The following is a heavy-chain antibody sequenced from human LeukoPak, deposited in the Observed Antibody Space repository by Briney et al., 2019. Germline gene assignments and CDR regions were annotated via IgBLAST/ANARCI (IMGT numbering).Heavy chain of an antibody. Sequence: GGSLRLSCADSGFTFSSHWMHWVRQAPGKGLVWVSLINSDGSTTTYADSVRGRFTISRDNAKNTLYLQMNSLRDEDSAVYYCARDQGIFDYWGQGTLVTVSS. V-gene: IGHV3-74*01. CDR2: INSDGSTT. CDR1: GFTFSSHW. J-gene: IGHJ4*02. CDR3: ARDQGIFDY.